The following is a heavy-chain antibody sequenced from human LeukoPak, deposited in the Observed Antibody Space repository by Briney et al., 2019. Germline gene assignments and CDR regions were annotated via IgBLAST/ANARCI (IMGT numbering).Heavy chain of an antibody. J-gene: IGHJ4*02. D-gene: IGHD5-24*01. Sequence: GGSLRLSCAASGFTLSSYGVHWVRQAPGKGLEWVAFIRFDGSNENYADSVKGRFTISRDNSKNTLYLQMNSLRADDTAVYYCARAQRSRPTGFSDYFDYWGQGTLVTVSS. CDR1: GFTLSSYG. CDR3: ARAQRSRPTGFSDYFDY. V-gene: IGHV3-30*02. CDR2: IRFDGSNE.